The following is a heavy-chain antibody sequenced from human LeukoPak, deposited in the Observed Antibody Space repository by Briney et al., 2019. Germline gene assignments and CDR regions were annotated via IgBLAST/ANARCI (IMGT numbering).Heavy chain of an antibody. Sequence: ASVKVSCKASGYTFTSCYMHWVRQAPGQGLEWMGIINPSGGSTSYAQKFQGRVTMTRDTSTSTVYMELSSLRSEDTAVYYCARDREGVALALWGQGTTVTVSS. CDR2: INPSGGST. CDR3: ARDREGVALAL. D-gene: IGHD2-8*01. J-gene: IGHJ6*02. CDR1: GYTFTSCY. V-gene: IGHV1-46*01.